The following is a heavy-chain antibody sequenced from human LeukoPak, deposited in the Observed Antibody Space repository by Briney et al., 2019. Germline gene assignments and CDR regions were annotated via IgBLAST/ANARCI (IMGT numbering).Heavy chain of an antibody. CDR1: GGSISSYY. CDR2: IYYSGST. J-gene: IGHJ3*02. D-gene: IGHD3-10*01. V-gene: IGHV4-39*01. CDR3: ARQYYYGSGSRTDAFDI. Sequence: SETLSLTCTVSGGSISSYYWSWIRQPPGKGLEWIGSIYYSGSTYYNPSLKSRVTISVDTSKNQFSLKLSSVTAADTAVYYCARQYYYGSGSRTDAFDIWGQGTMVTVSS.